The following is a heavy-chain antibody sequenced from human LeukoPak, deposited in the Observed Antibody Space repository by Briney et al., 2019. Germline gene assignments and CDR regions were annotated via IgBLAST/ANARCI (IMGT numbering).Heavy chain of an antibody. V-gene: IGHV3-30*02. D-gene: IGHD5-18*01. CDR2: IRYDGSNK. J-gene: IGHJ6*02. CDR1: GFTFSSYG. CDR3: AKPEKGTWIQLWLPDYYGMDV. Sequence: PGGSLRLSCAASGFTFSSYGMHWVRQAPGKGLEWVAFIRYDGSNKYYADSVKGRFTISRDNSKNTLYLQMNSLRAEDTAVYYCAKPEKGTWIQLWLPDYYGMDVWGQGTTVTVSS.